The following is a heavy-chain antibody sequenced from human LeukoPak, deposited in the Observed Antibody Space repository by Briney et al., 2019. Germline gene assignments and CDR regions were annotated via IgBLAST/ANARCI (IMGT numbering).Heavy chain of an antibody. Sequence: SETLSLTCAVYGGSFSGYYWCWIRQPPGKGLEWIGEINHSGSTNYNPSLKSRVTISVDTSKNQFSLKLSSVTAANTAVYYCASLAAAEPPEVWFEPWGQRTLVTVSS. CDR2: INHSGST. V-gene: IGHV4-34*01. CDR1: GGSFSGYY. CDR3: ASLAAAEPPEVWFEP. D-gene: IGHD6-13*01. J-gene: IGHJ5*02.